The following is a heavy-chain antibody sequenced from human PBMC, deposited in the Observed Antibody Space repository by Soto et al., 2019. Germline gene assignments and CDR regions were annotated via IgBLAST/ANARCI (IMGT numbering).Heavy chain of an antibody. J-gene: IGHJ4*02. V-gene: IGHV4-34*01. CDR1: GGSFSGYY. Sequence: SETLSLTCAVYGGSFSGYYWSWIRQPPGEGLEWIGEFNYSGSANYNPSLKSRVTISVDTSKNQFSLKLSSVTAADTAVYYCARGRGRYDSSGYLDYWGQGTLVTVSS. CDR2: FNYSGSA. CDR3: ARGRGRYDSSGYLDY. D-gene: IGHD3-22*01.